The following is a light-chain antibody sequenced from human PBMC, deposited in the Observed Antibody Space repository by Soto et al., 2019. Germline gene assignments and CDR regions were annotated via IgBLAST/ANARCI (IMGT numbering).Light chain of an antibody. Sequence: DIQMTQSPSSVSASVGDRVTITCRASQGIRSWLAWYQQKPGKAPKLLISSASTLQSGVPSRFSRSGSGTDFSLTINSLEPEEFATYYCQQSDTCAATFGGGTRVEIK. V-gene: IGKV1D-12*01. CDR1: QGIRSW. J-gene: IGKJ4*01. CDR3: QQSDTCAAT. CDR2: SAS.